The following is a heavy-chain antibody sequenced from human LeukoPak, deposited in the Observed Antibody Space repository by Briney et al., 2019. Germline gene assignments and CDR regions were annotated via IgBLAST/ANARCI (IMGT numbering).Heavy chain of an antibody. CDR3: ASRVLNCSGGRCYMDV. Sequence: ASVNVSCKASGYTFTGYYMHWVRQAPGQGLEWMGWINPNSGGTNYAQKFQGRVTMTRYTSISTAYMELSRLRSDDTSVYYCASRVLNCSGGRCYMDVWGKGTTVTVSS. D-gene: IGHD2-15*01. CDR2: INPNSGGT. V-gene: IGHV1-2*02. J-gene: IGHJ6*03. CDR1: GYTFTGYY.